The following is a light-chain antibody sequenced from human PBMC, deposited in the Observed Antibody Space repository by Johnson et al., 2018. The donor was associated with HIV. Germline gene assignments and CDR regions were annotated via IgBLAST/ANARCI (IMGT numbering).Light chain of an antibody. V-gene: IGLV1-51*01. CDR3: GTWDSSLILYV. CDR1: SSNIGINY. J-gene: IGLJ1*01. CDR2: DND. Sequence: SVLTQPPSVSAAPGQKVTISCSGSSSNIGINYVSWFQQLPGTAPKLLIYDNDKRPSGIPDRFSGSKSGTSATLGITGLQTGDEADYYCGTWDSSLILYVFGTGTKVTVL.